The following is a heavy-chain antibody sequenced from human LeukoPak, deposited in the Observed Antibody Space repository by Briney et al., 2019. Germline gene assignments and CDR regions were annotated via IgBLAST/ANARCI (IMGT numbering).Heavy chain of an antibody. D-gene: IGHD2-8*02. J-gene: IGHJ3*01. V-gene: IGHV3-23*01. CDR1: RFTFSIYA. Sequence: GGSLRLSCAASRFTFSIYAMSWVRQAPGKGLEWVSGISGSGGSTNYADSVKGRFTISRDNSKNTLYLQMNSLRAEDTAVYYCAKEAEIVLPGGLDVWGQGTMVTVSS. CDR3: AKEAEIVLPGGLDV. CDR2: ISGSGGST.